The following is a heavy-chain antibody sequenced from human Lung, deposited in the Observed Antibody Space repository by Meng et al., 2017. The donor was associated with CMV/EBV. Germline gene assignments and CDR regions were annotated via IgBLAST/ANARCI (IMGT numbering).Heavy chain of an antibody. CDR2: IITIFGTA. J-gene: IGHJ6*02. V-gene: IGHV1-69*05. D-gene: IGHD4-11*01. CDR3: ARDLWLTTVTSLYYYGMDV. Sequence: SVXVSRKASGGTFSRYGFSWVRQAPGQGLEWMGGIITIFGTANSAQKLQGRVTITTDESTSTAYMELSSLRFEDTAVYYCARDLWLTTVTSLYYYGMDVWXQGTXVTVSS. CDR1: GGTFSRYG.